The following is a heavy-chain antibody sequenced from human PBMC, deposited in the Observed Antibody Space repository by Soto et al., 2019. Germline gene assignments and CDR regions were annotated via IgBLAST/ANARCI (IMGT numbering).Heavy chain of an antibody. CDR1: GGSISSYY. V-gene: IGHV4-59*01. CDR2: MYYSGST. Sequence: QVQLQESGPGLVKPSETLSLTCTVSGGSISSYYWSWIRQPPGKGLEWIGCMYYSGSTNYNPSLKSRVNISVETSKKQFSLKLSSVTAADTAVYSCARGSYDILTGYYPGPSDYWGQGTLVTVSS. D-gene: IGHD3-9*01. CDR3: ARGSYDILTGYYPGPSDY. J-gene: IGHJ4*02.